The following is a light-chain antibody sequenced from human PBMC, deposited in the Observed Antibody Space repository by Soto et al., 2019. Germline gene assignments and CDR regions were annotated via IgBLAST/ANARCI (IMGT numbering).Light chain of an antibody. CDR3: CSYAGIYV. V-gene: IGLV2-23*02. CDR2: EVT. CDR1: SSDVRDYNY. J-gene: IGLJ1*01. Sequence: QSALTQPASVSGSPGQSITIPCTGTSSDVRDYNYVSWYQRHPGKAPKVLIYEVTKRPSGVSHRFSGSKSGTTASLTISGLQAEDEADYYCCSYAGIYVFGSGTKVTVL.